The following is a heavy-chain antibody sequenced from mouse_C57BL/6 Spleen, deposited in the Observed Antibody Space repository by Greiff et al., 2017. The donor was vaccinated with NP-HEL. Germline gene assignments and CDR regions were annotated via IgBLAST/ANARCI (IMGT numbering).Heavy chain of an antibody. D-gene: IGHD2-4*01. Sequence: QVQLQQPGAELVRPGSSVKLSCKASGYTFTSYWMDWVKQRPGQGLEWIGNIYPSDSETHYNQKFKGKATLTVDKSSSTAYMQLSSLTSEDSAVYYCARGGYYDLYYFDYWGQGTTLTVSS. V-gene: IGHV1-61*01. J-gene: IGHJ2*01. CDR3: ARGGYYDLYYFDY. CDR1: GYTFTSYW. CDR2: IYPSDSET.